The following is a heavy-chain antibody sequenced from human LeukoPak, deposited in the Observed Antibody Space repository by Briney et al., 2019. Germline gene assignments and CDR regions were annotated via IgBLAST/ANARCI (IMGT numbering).Heavy chain of an antibody. V-gene: IGHV4-59*01. Sequence: SETLSLTCTASGGSISSYYWSWIRQPPGKGLEWIGYIYYSGSTNYNPSLKSQVTISVDTSKNQFSLKLSSVTAADTAVYYCARLYNWNFVDYWGQGTLVTVSS. J-gene: IGHJ4*02. CDR2: IYYSGST. D-gene: IGHD1-7*01. CDR1: GGSISSYY. CDR3: ARLYNWNFVDY.